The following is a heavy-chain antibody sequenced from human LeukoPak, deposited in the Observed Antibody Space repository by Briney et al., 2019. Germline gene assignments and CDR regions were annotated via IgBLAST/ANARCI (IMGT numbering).Heavy chain of an antibody. CDR2: ISAYNGNT. CDR3: ARSSVVPAATYAWFDP. CDR1: GYTFTSYG. D-gene: IGHD2-2*01. Sequence: VASVKVSCKASGYTFTSYGISWVRQAPGQGLEWMGWISAYNGNTNYAQKLQGRVTMTTDTSTSTAYMELRSLRSDDTAVYYCARSSVVPAATYAWFDPWGRGTLVTVSS. V-gene: IGHV1-18*01. J-gene: IGHJ5*02.